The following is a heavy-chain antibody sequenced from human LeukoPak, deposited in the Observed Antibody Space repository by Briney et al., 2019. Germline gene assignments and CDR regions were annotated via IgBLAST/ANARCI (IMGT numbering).Heavy chain of an antibody. V-gene: IGHV3-7*01. CDR2: IKQDGSEK. Sequence: GGSLRLSCAASGFSFSRNWMSWVRQAPGKGLEWVANIKQDGSEKSSVDSVKGRFTISRDNAKNSLYLQMNSLRVEDTAVYYCARAQWVLLNNDYWGQGTLVTVSS. D-gene: IGHD1-26*01. J-gene: IGHJ4*02. CDR1: GFSFSRNW. CDR3: ARAQWVLLNNDY.